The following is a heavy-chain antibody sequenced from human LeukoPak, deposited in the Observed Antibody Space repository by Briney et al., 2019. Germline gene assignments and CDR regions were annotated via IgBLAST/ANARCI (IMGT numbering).Heavy chain of an antibody. CDR2: IYYSGST. CDR1: GGSLSSYY. V-gene: IGHV4-59*08. J-gene: IGHJ3*02. CDR3: ARMAVNYDFWSGYYPYDAFDI. D-gene: IGHD3-3*01. Sequence: SETLSLTCTVSGGSLSSYYWSWIRQPPGKGLEWIGYIYYSGSTNYNPSLKSRVTISVDTSKNQFSLKLSSVAAADTAVYYCARMAVNYDFWSGYYPYDAFDIWGQGTMVTVSS.